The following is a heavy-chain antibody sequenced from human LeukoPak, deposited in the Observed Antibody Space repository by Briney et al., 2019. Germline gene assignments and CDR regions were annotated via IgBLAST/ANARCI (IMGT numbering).Heavy chain of an antibody. Sequence: SVTLSLTCTVSGGSISSRSYYWVWLRQPPGNGLEWIGSIYYSGSTYYSPTLKRRVTISVDTSKNQFSLKLSSVTAADTAVYYCARHNAPTYYYDSSGPQRAFDVWGQGTMVTVSS. CDR3: ARHNAPTYYYDSSGPQRAFDV. D-gene: IGHD3-22*01. V-gene: IGHV4-39*01. J-gene: IGHJ3*01. CDR2: IYYSGST. CDR1: GGSISSRSYY.